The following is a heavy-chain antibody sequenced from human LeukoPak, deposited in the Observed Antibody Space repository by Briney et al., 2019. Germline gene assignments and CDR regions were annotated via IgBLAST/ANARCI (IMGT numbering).Heavy chain of an antibody. Sequence: GGSLRLSCAASGFTFSSYGMNWVRQAPGKGLEWVSSISSSSSYIYYADSVKGRFTISRDNAKNSLYLQMNSLRAEDTAVYYCAREAGYSSSWYRYYYYGMDVWGQGTTVTVSS. CDR1: GFTFSSYG. J-gene: IGHJ6*02. V-gene: IGHV3-21*01. CDR3: AREAGYSSSWYRYYYYGMDV. CDR2: ISSSSSYI. D-gene: IGHD6-13*01.